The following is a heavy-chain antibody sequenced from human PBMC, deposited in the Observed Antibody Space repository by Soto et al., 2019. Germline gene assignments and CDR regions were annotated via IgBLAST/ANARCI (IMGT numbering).Heavy chain of an antibody. Sequence: PGGSLRLSCAASGFTFSSYAMTWVRQAPGKGLEWVSAISVSGGSTYYADSVKGRFSISRDNSKNTLYLQMNSLRAEDTAVYYCVKDRPIDSSGWFHDYWGQGTLVTVSS. V-gene: IGHV3-23*01. CDR3: VKDRPIDSSGWFHDY. CDR2: ISVSGGST. J-gene: IGHJ4*02. D-gene: IGHD6-19*01. CDR1: GFTFSSYA.